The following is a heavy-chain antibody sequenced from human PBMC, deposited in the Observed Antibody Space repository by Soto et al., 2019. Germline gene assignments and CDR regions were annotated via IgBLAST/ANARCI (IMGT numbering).Heavy chain of an antibody. CDR3: AREFGDTMIVGPGGAFDI. Sequence: ASVKVSCKASGYTFTSSYMHWVRQAPGQGLEWMGIINPSGGSTSYAQKFQGRVTMTRDTSTSTVYMELSSLRSEDTAVYYCAREFGDTMIVGPGGAFDIWGQGTMVTVSS. D-gene: IGHD3-22*01. V-gene: IGHV1-46*01. CDR1: GYTFTSSY. J-gene: IGHJ3*02. CDR2: INPSGGST.